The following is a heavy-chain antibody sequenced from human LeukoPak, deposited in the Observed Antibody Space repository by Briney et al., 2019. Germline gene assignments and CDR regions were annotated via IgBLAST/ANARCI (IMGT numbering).Heavy chain of an antibody. D-gene: IGHD1-26*01. V-gene: IGHV4-59*01. CDR1: GGSISSYY. J-gene: IGHJ4*02. Sequence: SETLSLTCTVSGGSISSYYWSWIRQPPRKGLEWIGYIYYSGSTNYNPSLKSRVTISVDTSKNQFSLKLSSVTAADAAVYYCARGGATLDYWGQGTLVTVSS. CDR2: IYYSGST. CDR3: ARGGATLDY.